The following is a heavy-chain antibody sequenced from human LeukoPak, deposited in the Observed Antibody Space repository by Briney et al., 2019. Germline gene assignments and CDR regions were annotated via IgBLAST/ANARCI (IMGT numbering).Heavy chain of an antibody. CDR2: ISYDGSNK. D-gene: IGHD6-13*01. CDR1: GFTFSSYG. CDR3: AKDGSGYSSSWYWNYFDY. Sequence: GRSLRLSCAASGFTFSSYGMHWVRQAPGKGLEWVAVISYDGSNKYYADSVKGRFTISRDNSKDTLYLQMNSLRAEDTAVYYCAKDGSGYSSSWYWNYFDYWGQGTLVTVSS. V-gene: IGHV3-30*18. J-gene: IGHJ4*02.